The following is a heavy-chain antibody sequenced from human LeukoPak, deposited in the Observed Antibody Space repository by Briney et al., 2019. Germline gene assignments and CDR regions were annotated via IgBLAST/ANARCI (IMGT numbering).Heavy chain of an antibody. CDR3: ARGVYDDLYYFDF. D-gene: IGHD3-3*01. J-gene: IGHJ4*02. Sequence: PSETLSLTCTVSGGSTSSGDSYWNWVRQPPGKGLEWIGYIYHSGSSYYTPSLTSRVTMSVDTSKNQFSLKLSSVTVTDTAVYYCARGVYDDLYYFDFWGQGTLVTVSS. CDR1: GGSTSSGDSY. CDR2: IYHSGSS. V-gene: IGHV4-30-4*01.